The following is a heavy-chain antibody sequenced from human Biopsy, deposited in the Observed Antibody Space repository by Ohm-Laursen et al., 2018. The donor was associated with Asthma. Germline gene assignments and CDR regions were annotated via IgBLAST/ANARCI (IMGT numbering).Heavy chain of an antibody. CDR1: GGSFSSNY. V-gene: IGHV4-59*07. Sequence: SDTLSLTCAVYGGSFSSNYWSWIRQPPGKGLEWIGHIYYSGSTNYQPSLKSRVTISVDTSKNQFSLKLRSVTAADAAVYYCARGISRVTGLFDHFDSWGQGTLVTVSS. CDR2: IYYSGST. D-gene: IGHD2-21*02. J-gene: IGHJ4*02. CDR3: ARGISRVTGLFDHFDS.